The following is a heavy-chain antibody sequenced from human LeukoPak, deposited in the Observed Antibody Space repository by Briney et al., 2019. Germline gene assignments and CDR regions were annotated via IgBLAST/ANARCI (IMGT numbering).Heavy chain of an antibody. CDR3: TTGPTGYSSWYFDY. V-gene: IGHV3-15*01. D-gene: IGHD3-9*01. CDR2: IKSKTDGGTT. CDR1: GFTFSIAW. Sequence: GGSLRLSCAASGFTFSIAWMRLVRQAPGKGLEWVGRIKSKTDGGTTDYAAPVKGRFTISRDDSKNTLYPQMNSLKTEDTAVYYCTTGPTGYSSWYFDYWGQGTLVTVSS. J-gene: IGHJ4*02.